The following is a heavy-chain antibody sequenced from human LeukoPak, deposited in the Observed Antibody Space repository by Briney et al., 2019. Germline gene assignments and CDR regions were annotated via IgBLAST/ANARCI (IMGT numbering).Heavy chain of an antibody. D-gene: IGHD3-3*01. J-gene: IGHJ6*03. CDR2: ISYDGSNK. Sequence: GGSLRLSCAASGFTFSSYAMHWVRQAPGKGLEWVAVISYDGSNKYYADSVKGRFSISRDNSKNTLYLQMNSLRAEDTAVYYCAKNPPRGFLLDPSYYYYMDVWGKGTTVTVSS. CDR1: GFTFSSYA. V-gene: IGHV3-30-3*02. CDR3: AKNPPRGFLLDPSYYYYMDV.